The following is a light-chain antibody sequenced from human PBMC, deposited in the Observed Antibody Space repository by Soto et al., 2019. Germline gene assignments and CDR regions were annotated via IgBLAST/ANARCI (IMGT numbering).Light chain of an antibody. CDR2: GAS. V-gene: IGKV3-15*01. CDR3: QQYNKWPPIT. J-gene: IGKJ5*01. CDR1: QSVSST. Sequence: EIVMTQSPATLAVSPGERATLSCKASQSVSSTLAWYQQRPGQAPRLLIYGASTRATGIPARFSGSGSGTEFTLTINSLQSEDFSVYYCQQYNKWPPITFGQGTRLEMK.